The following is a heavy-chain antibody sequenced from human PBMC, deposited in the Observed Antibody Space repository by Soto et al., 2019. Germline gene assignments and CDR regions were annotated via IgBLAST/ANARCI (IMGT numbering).Heavy chain of an antibody. CDR2: IKKDGRET. J-gene: IGHJ4*02. V-gene: IGHV3-7*01. CDR3: AKGQWPDDY. CDR1: GFTFTSYA. Sequence: GGSLRLSCAASGFTFTSYAMNWVRQAPGKGLEWVANIKKDGRETYYVESVKGRFTISRDNTKNSLFLQMNSLRVEDTAVYYCAKGQWPDDYWGQGTQVTVSS. D-gene: IGHD6-19*01.